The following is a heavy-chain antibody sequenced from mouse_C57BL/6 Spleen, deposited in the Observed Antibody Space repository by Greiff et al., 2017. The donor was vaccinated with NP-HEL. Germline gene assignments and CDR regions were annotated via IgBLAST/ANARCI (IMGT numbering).Heavy chain of an antibody. CDR3: ARTDYYGSSYGYFDV. V-gene: IGHV1-43*01. CDR2: INPSTGGT. J-gene: IGHJ1*03. Sequence: EVQLQQSGPELVKPGASVKISCKASGYSFAGYYMHWVKQSSEKSLEWIGEINPSTGGTSYNQKFKGKATLTVDKSSSTAYMQLKSLTSEDSAVYYCARTDYYGSSYGYFDVWGTGTTVTVSS. D-gene: IGHD1-1*01. CDR1: GYSFAGYY.